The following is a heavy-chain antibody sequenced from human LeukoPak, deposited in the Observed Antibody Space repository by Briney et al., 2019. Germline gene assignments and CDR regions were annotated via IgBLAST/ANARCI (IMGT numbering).Heavy chain of an antibody. CDR3: ARAQEATFPNCSSTSCLLYYYYYMDV. J-gene: IGHJ6*03. Sequence: PGGSLRLSCAASGFTFSSYSMNWVRQAPGKGLEWVSSISSSSSYIYYADSVKGRFTISRDNAKNSLYLQMNSLRSEDTAVYYCARAQEATFPNCSSTSCLLYYYYYMDVWGKGITVTVSS. V-gene: IGHV3-21*01. D-gene: IGHD2-2*01. CDR1: GFTFSSYS. CDR2: ISSSSSYI.